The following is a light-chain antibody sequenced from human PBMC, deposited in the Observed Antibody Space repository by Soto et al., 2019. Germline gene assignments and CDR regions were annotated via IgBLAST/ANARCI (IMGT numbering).Light chain of an antibody. CDR1: QGLGVW. CDR3: QQAYSLPLT. J-gene: IGKJ4*01. V-gene: IGKV1-12*01. Sequence: DIQMTQSPSSVSASVGDRVTITCRASQGLGVWLGWYQQKPGKAPQLLIFGASGLQSGVPSRFSGSGSGTDFTLTISSLQPEDFATYYCQQAYSLPLTFGGGTKVDIK. CDR2: GAS.